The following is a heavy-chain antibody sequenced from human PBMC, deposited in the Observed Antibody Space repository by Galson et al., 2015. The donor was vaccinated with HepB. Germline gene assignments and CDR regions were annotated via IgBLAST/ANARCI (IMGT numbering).Heavy chain of an antibody. CDR1: GFTFSSYA. D-gene: IGHD3-10*01. CDR2: ISYDGSNK. J-gene: IGHJ6*02. V-gene: IGHV3-30-3*01. CDR3: ARVQLLWFGELFGGMDV. Sequence: SLRLSCAASGFTFSSYAMHWVRQAPGKGLEWVAVISYDGSNKYYADSVKGRFTISRDNSKNTLYLQMNSLRAEDTAVYYCARVQLLWFGELFGGMDVWGQGTTVTVSS.